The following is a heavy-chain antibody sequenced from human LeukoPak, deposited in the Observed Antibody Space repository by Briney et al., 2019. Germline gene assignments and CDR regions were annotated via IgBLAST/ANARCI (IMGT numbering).Heavy chain of an antibody. V-gene: IGHV3-30*02. D-gene: IGHD5-18*01. J-gene: IGHJ4*02. CDR2: IRYDGSNK. Sequence: GGSLRLSCAASGFAFSSYGMHWVRQAPGKGLEWVAFIRYDGSNKYYVDSVKGRFTISRDNSKNTLYLQMNSLRAEDTAMYYCAKDPYSYGSYFDYWGQGTLVTVSS. CDR1: GFAFSSYG. CDR3: AKDPYSYGSYFDY.